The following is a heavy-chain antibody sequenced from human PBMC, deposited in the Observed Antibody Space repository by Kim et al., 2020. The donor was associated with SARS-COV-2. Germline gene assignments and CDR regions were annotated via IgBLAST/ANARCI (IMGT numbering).Heavy chain of an antibody. Sequence: GESLRLSCAASGFTFSSCSMNWVRQAPGKGLEWVSSISSSSGYIYYADSVKGRFTISRDNAKNSLYLQMNSLRAEDTAVYYCARDSGSSVPYYYYYMDVWGKGTTVSVSS. CDR3: ARDSGSSVPYYYYYMDV. CDR1: GFTFSSCS. V-gene: IGHV3-21*01. J-gene: IGHJ6*03. CDR2: ISSSSGYI. D-gene: IGHD2-2*01.